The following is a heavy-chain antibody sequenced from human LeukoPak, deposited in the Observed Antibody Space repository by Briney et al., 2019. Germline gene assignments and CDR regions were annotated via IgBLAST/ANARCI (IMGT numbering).Heavy chain of an antibody. V-gene: IGHV3-72*01. CDR1: GFTFSDYY. D-gene: IGHD6-13*01. Sequence: GGSLRLSCAASGFTFSDYYMDWVRQASGKGLDWVARIRNKANTYTTEYAASVKGRFTIPRDESKNSLYLQMNSLKTEDTAVYFCARAGVGTRYFDLWGRGTLVTVSS. CDR2: IRNKANTYTT. J-gene: IGHJ2*01. CDR3: ARAGVGTRYFDL.